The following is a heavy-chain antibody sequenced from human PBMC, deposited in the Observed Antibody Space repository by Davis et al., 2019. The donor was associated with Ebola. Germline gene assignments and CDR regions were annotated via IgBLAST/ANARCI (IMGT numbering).Heavy chain of an antibody. CDR2: ISSSGSAE. CDR3: ARTADFDY. V-gene: IGHV3-11*01. CDR1: GFIFSTYV. Sequence: GGSLRLSCSASGFIFSTYVMSWVRQAPGKGLEWVSYISSSGSAEYYADSVKGRFTISRDNAKNSLYLQMNSLRGEDTAVYYCARTADFDYWGQGTLVTVSS. D-gene: IGHD6-13*01. J-gene: IGHJ4*02.